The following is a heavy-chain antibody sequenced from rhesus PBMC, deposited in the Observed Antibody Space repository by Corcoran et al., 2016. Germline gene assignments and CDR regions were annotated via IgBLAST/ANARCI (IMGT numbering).Heavy chain of an antibody. CDR1: VYSISSGYY. J-gene: IGHJ4*01. D-gene: IGHD4-29*01. CDR3: ARMATYGSSYYFDY. V-gene: IGHV4-99*01. Sequence: QVQLQESGPGLVKPSETLSITCAVSVYSISSGYYWVCFRQPPWRGLEYIGDNRCSRGSTYYNPSVKNRVTISKDTSKKHFSLKLTSVTAADTAVYYCARMATYGSSYYFDYWGQGVLVTGSS. CDR2: NRCSRGST.